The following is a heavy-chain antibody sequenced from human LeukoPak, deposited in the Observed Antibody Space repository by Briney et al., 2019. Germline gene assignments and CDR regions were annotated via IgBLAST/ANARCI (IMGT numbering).Heavy chain of an antibody. CDR1: EFVFSSHA. CDR2: ITSSSCDI. J-gene: IGHJ4*02. V-gene: IGHV3-21*01. CDR3: ARVFWETVNTGYYSDF. D-gene: IGHD3-22*01. Sequence: GGSLRLSCVASEFVFSSHAMIWVRQAPGKGLEWISSITSSSCDIFYADSVRGRFTISRDNANNALHLQMNSLRAEDTAVYYCARVFWETVNTGYYSDFWGQGTLVTVSS.